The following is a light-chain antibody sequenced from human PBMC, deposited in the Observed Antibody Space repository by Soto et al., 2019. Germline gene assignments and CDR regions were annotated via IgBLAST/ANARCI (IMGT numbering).Light chain of an antibody. CDR1: QTVSSD. CDR3: QHYNNWPYT. Sequence: VMTQSPATLSVSPGGRATLSCRASQTVSSDLAWYQQKPGQAPRLLIYGASTRATDVPARFSGSGSGTEFSITISSLQSEDFAVYYCQHYNNWPYTFGQRTKVDIK. V-gene: IGKV3-15*01. CDR2: GAS. J-gene: IGKJ2*01.